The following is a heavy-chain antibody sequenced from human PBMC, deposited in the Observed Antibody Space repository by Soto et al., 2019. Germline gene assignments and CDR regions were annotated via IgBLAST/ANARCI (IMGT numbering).Heavy chain of an antibody. CDR1: AFPFSSYA. CDR2: ISGSGIST. V-gene: IGHV3-23*01. J-gene: IGHJ4*02. D-gene: IGHD6-19*01. CDR3: ARDPGAITVAGNFDY. Sequence: EVQLLESGGGLVQPGGSLRLSCAASAFPFSSYAMSWVRQSPGKGLEWVSGISGSGISTYYADSVKGRFSISRDNSKNTLYLQMDSLRAEDTAVYYCARDPGAITVAGNFDYWGQGTLVNVSS.